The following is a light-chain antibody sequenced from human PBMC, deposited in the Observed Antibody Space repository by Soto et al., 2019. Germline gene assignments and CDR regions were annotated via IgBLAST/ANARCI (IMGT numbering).Light chain of an antibody. V-gene: IGKV1-5*03. CDR2: KAS. J-gene: IGKJ1*01. Sequence: DIQRTQSPSTLSASVGDRVTITCRASQSISSWLAWYQQKPGKAPKLLIYKASSLESGVPSRFSGSGSGTEFTLTISSLQPDDFATYYCQQYNSYSRTFGQGTKV. CDR1: QSISSW. CDR3: QQYNSYSRT.